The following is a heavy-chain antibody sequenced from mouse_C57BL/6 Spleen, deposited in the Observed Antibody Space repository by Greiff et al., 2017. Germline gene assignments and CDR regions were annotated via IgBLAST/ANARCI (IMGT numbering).Heavy chain of an antibody. CDR2: IWSGGST. V-gene: IGHV2-5*01. Sequence: VKLMASGPGLVQPSQSLSISCTVSGFSFTRYGVHWVRQSPGKGLEWLGVIWSGGSTDYNAAFMSRLSITKDNSKSQVFFNMNSLQADDTAIYYYAKNSPDGSSAWVGYWGQGTLVTVSA. CDR1: GFSFTRYG. J-gene: IGHJ3*01. D-gene: IGHD1-1*01. CDR3: AKNSPDGSSAWVGY.